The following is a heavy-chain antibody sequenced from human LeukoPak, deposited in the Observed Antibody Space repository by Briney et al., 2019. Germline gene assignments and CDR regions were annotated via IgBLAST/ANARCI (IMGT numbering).Heavy chain of an antibody. J-gene: IGHJ4*02. Sequence: GGSLRLSCAASGFTFSSSWMHWVRQVPGKGLVWVSRINSDGSITTYADSVKGRSTISRDNAQNTLYLQMNSLRADDTAVYYCVRALNGNTDYWGQGTLVTVSS. CDR3: VRALNGNTDY. D-gene: IGHD3-9*01. CDR2: INSDGSIT. V-gene: IGHV3-74*01. CDR1: GFTFSSSW.